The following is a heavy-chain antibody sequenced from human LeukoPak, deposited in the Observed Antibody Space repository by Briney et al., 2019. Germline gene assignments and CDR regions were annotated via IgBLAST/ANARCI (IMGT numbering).Heavy chain of an antibody. Sequence: GGSLRLSCAASGFTFSSYWMHWVRQAPGKGLVWVSRINTDGSSTSYADSVKGRFTISRDNAKNTLYLQMNSLRAEDTAVYYCARDPGAAAGLRFDYWGQGTLVTVSS. CDR2: INTDGSST. J-gene: IGHJ4*02. CDR3: ARDPGAAAGLRFDY. V-gene: IGHV3-74*01. CDR1: GFTFSSYW. D-gene: IGHD6-13*01.